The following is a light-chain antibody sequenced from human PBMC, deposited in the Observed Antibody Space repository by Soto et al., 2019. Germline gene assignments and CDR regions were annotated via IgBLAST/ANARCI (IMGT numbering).Light chain of an antibody. V-gene: IGLV1-44*01. CDR2: SND. J-gene: IGLJ2*01. CDR1: SSNIGSNT. Sequence: QSVLTQPPSASGTPGQRVTISCSGSSSNIGSNTVNWYQQLPGTAPNLLISSNDQRPSGVPDRFSGSKSGTSASLAISGLQSEDAADYYCAAWDDSLDGVVFGRGTKLTVL. CDR3: AAWDDSLDGVV.